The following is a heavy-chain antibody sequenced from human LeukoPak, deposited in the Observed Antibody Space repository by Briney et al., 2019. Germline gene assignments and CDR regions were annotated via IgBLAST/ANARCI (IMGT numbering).Heavy chain of an antibody. CDR2: ISGSGATT. D-gene: IGHD3-10*01. Sequence: XGSLRVSCAASGFTFIMYDMTWVRQAPGKGLEWVSLISGSGATTYYADSVKGRFTISRDNSKNTLYLQMNSLRAEDTAVYYCAKYIASGKSVFDYWGQGTLVTVSS. J-gene: IGHJ4*02. V-gene: IGHV3-23*01. CDR3: AKYIASGKSVFDY. CDR1: GFTFIMYD.